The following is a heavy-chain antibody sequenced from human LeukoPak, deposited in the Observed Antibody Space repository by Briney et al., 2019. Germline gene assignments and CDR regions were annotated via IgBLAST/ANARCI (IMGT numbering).Heavy chain of an antibody. D-gene: IGHD2-15*01. CDR1: GFTFSTHS. Sequence: PGGSLRLSCAASGFTFSTHSMNWVRQAPGKGLEWVSSISSAGTYIYYADSVKGRFTISRDNARNSLYLQMNSLGAEDSAVYYCVRDRDCSGGSCYMDYWGQGTLVTVSS. CDR2: ISSAGTYI. CDR3: VRDRDCSGGSCYMDY. V-gene: IGHV3-21*01. J-gene: IGHJ4*02.